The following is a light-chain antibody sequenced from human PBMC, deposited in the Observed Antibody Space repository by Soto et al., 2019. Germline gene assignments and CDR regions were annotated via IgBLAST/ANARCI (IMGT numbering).Light chain of an antibody. J-gene: IGLJ3*02. Sequence: QPVLTQPPSVSGAPGQRVTISCTGSSSNIGAGYDVQWYQQLPGTAPKLLVFNNSNRPSGVPDRFSGSKSGPSASLAIAGLQGDDEADYYCQSYDSSLRGVVFGGGTKLTVL. V-gene: IGLV1-40*01. CDR1: SSNIGAGYD. CDR2: NNS. CDR3: QSYDSSLRGVV.